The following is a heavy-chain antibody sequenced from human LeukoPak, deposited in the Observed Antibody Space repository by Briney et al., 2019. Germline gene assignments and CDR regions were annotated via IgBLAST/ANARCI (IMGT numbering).Heavy chain of an antibody. D-gene: IGHD1-26*01. CDR2: IYSGGST. CDR3: ARGEKWELPYFDY. CDR1: GFTVSSNY. V-gene: IGHV3-53*01. J-gene: IGHJ4*02. Sequence: GGSLRLSCAASGFTVSSNYMSWVRQAPGKGLEWASVIYSGGSTYYADSVKGRFTISRDNSKNTLYLQMNSLRAEDTAVYYCARGEKWELPYFDYWGQGTLVTVSS.